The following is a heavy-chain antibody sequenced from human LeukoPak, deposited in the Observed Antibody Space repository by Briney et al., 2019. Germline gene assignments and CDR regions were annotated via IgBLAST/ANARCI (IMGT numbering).Heavy chain of an antibody. CDR2: IYHSGKP. Sequence: SETLSLTCSVSGDSICNSHWWSWVRPSPGKGLEWIGEIYHSGKPNYNPSLTSRVTISVDKAKNQFSLKLTSVTAADTAIYYCARVMGTHSGYDDWGQGILVTVSS. CDR1: GDSICNSHW. J-gene: IGHJ4*02. V-gene: IGHV4-4*02. CDR3: ARVMGTHSGYDD. D-gene: IGHD5-12*01.